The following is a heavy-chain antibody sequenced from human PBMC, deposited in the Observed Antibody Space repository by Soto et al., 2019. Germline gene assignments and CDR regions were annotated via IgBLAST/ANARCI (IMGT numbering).Heavy chain of an antibody. CDR1: GYTFINFG. CDR2: ISPFNGHT. V-gene: IGHV1-18*01. Sequence: QGQLVQSGTEVKKPGASVKVSCKTSGYTFINFGIGWVRQAPGQGLEWMGWISPFNGHTHYAQKFQGRVSLTTDTSTSTAFLELRSLTYDDTAVYYCARQPPRATAGLNYFDPWGQGTLVTVSS. J-gene: IGHJ5*02. CDR3: ARQPPRATAGLNYFDP. D-gene: IGHD6-13*01.